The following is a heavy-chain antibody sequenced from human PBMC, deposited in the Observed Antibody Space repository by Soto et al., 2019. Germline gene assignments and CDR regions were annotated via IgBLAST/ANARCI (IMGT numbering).Heavy chain of an antibody. J-gene: IGHJ2*01. CDR3: ARGPPYFYGSGPWYFDL. D-gene: IGHD3-10*01. CDR1: GYTFTDYY. V-gene: IGHV1-69*08. Sequence: SVWVSCKASGYTFTDYYIHWVRQAPGQGLEWMGRIIPTLKTTNYAQKFQGRVTFTADKYTSTAYMEASSLTSEDTAVYYCARGPPYFYGSGPWYFDLWGRGTLVTVSS. CDR2: IIPTLKTT.